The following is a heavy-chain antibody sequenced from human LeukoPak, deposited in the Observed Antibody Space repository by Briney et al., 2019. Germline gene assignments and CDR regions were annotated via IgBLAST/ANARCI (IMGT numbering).Heavy chain of an antibody. D-gene: IGHD5-18*01. CDR2: IKQDGSEK. V-gene: IGHV3-7*01. CDR1: GFIFSRNW. Sequence: GGSLRLSCAASGFIFSRNWMSWVRQAPGKGLEWVANIKQDGSEKYHVDSVKGRFTISRDNAKNSLYLQMNSLRAEDTAVYYCAKERDTAVVTAFDIWGQGTMVTVSS. CDR3: AKERDTAVVTAFDI. J-gene: IGHJ3*02.